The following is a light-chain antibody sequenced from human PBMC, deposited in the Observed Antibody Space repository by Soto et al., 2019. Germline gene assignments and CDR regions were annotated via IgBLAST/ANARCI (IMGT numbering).Light chain of an antibody. CDR2: AAS. V-gene: IGKV1-12*01. J-gene: IGKJ4*01. CDR3: QQASSFPLT. Sequence: DIQMTQSPSSVSASVGDRVTITCRTSQDISSWLVWYQQKPGKAPKLLIHAASNLQSGVPSRFSGSGSGTDFTLTISSLQPEDFATYYCQQASSFPLTFGGGTKVEI. CDR1: QDISSW.